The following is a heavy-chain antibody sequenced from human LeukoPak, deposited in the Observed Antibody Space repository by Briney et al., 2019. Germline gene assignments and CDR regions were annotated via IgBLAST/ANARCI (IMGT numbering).Heavy chain of an antibody. V-gene: IGHV4-34*01. Sequence: PSETLSLTCAVYGGSFSGYYWSWIRQPPGKGLEWIGGINHSGSTNYNPSLKSRVTISVDTSKNQFSLKLSSVTAADTAVYYCARLHYYDSSGPDDYWGQGTLVTVSS. J-gene: IGHJ4*02. CDR2: INHSGST. CDR1: GGSFSGYY. D-gene: IGHD3-22*01. CDR3: ARLHYYDSSGPDDY.